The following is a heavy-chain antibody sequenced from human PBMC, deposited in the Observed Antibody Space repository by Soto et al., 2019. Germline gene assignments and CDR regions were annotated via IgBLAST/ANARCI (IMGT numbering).Heavy chain of an antibody. CDR1: GFTFSSYA. D-gene: IGHD3-22*01. J-gene: IGHJ4*02. V-gene: IGHV3-30-3*01. CDR3: ARDLGPGWYYYDSSGRGDLDY. CDR2: ISYDGSNK. Sequence: GGSLRLSCAASGFTFSSYAMHWVRQAPGKGLEWVAVISYDGSNKYYADSVKGRFTISRDNSKNTLYLQMNSLRAEDTAVYYCARDLGPGWYYYDSSGRGDLDYWGQGTLVTVSS.